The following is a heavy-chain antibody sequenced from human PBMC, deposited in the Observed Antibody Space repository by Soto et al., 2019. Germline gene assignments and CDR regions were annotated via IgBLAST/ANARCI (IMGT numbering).Heavy chain of an antibody. CDR3: AKGDLFVGGHIYGMDV. D-gene: IGHD3-16*01. Sequence: PVGSLRLTCAFSLISYAMTWVRHAPSEGLEWVAGISVSGGSTNYAVSVKGRFTISRDNDKNTVYLQMNSLRAEDTAVYNCAKGDLFVGGHIYGMDVWGQGTTVNLSS. J-gene: IGHJ6*01. CDR2: ISVSGGST. V-gene: IGHV3-23*01. CDR1: LISYA.